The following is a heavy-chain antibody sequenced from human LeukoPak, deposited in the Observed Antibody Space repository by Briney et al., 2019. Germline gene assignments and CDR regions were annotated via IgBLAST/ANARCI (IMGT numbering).Heavy chain of an antibody. V-gene: IGHV1-18*04. CDR1: DYIFIGHF. J-gene: IGHJ6*02. Sequence: ASVKVSCKASDYIFIGHFIHWVRQAPGQGLEWMGWISAKKGNTNYAQKFQGRVTMTTDTSTSTAYMELRSLRSDDTAVYYCARDDQHAHYYGMDVWGQGTTVTVSS. D-gene: IGHD6-13*01. CDR2: ISAKKGNT. CDR3: ARDDQHAHYYGMDV.